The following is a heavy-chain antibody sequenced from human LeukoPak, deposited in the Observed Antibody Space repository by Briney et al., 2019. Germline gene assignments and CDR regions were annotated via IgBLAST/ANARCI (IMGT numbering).Heavy chain of an antibody. V-gene: IGHV3-23*01. J-gene: IGHJ4*02. CDR2: ISSSGGRT. D-gene: IGHD3-16*01. CDR3: AKEDYVLGPLPH. Sequence: PGGSLRFPCAASGFTCSSYAMSWVRQAPGRGLEWVSAISSSGGRTYYADSVKGRFTISRDNSKNTLYLQMNSLRAEDTAIYNCAKEDYVLGPLPHWARGPLVTVSS. CDR1: GFTCSSYA.